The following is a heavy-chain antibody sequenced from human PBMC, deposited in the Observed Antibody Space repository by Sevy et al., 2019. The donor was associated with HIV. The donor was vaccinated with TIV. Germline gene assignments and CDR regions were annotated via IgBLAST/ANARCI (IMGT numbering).Heavy chain of an antibody. Sequence: GGSLRLSCAASGFTFSSYAMSWVHQAPGKGLEWVSAISGSGGSTYYADSVKGRFTISRDNSKNTLYLQMNSLGAEDTAVYYCAKKGGSGDFVYWGQGTLVTVSS. V-gene: IGHV3-23*01. CDR3: AKKGGSGDFVY. CDR2: ISGSGGST. CDR1: GFTFSSYA. J-gene: IGHJ4*02. D-gene: IGHD3-16*01.